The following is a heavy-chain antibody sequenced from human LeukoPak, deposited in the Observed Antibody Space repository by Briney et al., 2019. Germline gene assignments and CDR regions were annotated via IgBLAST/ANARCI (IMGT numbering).Heavy chain of an antibody. CDR3: ARGRRFTMVRGGDDAFDI. V-gene: IGHV4-31*03. CDR2: IYYSGST. Sequence: SQTLSLTCTVSGGSISSGGYYWSWIRQHPGKGLEWIGYIYYSGSTYYNPSLKSRVTISVDTSKNQFSLKLSSVTAADTAVYYCARGRRFTMVRGGDDAFDIWGQGTMVTVSS. CDR1: GGSISSGGYY. D-gene: IGHD3-10*01. J-gene: IGHJ3*02.